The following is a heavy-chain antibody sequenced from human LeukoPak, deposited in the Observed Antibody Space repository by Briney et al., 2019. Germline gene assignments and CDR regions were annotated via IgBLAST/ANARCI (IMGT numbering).Heavy chain of an antibody. CDR1: GFTLSSYS. J-gene: IGHJ4*02. CDR2: ISGGSSTI. Sequence: GGSLRLSCAPSGFTLSSYSMNWVRQAPGKGLEWVSYISGGSSTIYNADSVKGRFTISRDNAKNLLYLLMDTLRAEDTAVYYCARVGSNQWLDYWGQGTLVTVSS. D-gene: IGHD6-19*01. V-gene: IGHV3-48*01. CDR3: ARVGSNQWLDY.